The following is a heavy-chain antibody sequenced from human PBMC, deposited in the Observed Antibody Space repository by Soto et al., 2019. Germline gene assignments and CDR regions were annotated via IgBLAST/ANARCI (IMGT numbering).Heavy chain of an antibody. J-gene: IGHJ4*02. CDR2: ISGSGGNT. Sequence: GGSLRLSCAASGFTFSSHAMRWVRQAPGKGLEWVSAISGSGGNTYYADSVKGRFTISRDNSKNTLYLQMNSLRAEDTAVYYCAKRSHGASYYFDYWGRGTLVTVSS. D-gene: IGHD3-10*01. CDR1: GFTFSSHA. V-gene: IGHV3-23*01. CDR3: AKRSHGASYYFDY.